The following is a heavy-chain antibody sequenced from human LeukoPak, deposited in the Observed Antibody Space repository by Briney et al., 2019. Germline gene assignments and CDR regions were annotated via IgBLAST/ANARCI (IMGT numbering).Heavy chain of an antibody. Sequence: GGSLRLSCAASGFTLSRSWMNWVRQAPGKGLEWVANINQDGSEKNYVDSVKGRFTISRDNAKNSLYLQMNSLRAEDTAVYYCARAYQTDYWGQGTLVTVSS. CDR1: GFTLSRSW. CDR2: INQDGSEK. V-gene: IGHV3-7*05. J-gene: IGHJ4*02. CDR3: ARAYQTDY. D-gene: IGHD2-2*01.